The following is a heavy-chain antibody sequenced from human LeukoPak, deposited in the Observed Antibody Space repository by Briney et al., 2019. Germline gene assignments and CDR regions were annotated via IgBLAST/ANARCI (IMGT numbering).Heavy chain of an antibody. D-gene: IGHD6-13*01. CDR1: GVTFSNYW. CDR3: ARTLYAAAGIVN. J-gene: IGHJ4*02. CDR2: IYNDGSTT. Sequence: VESLRLSCAASGVTFSNYWMHWVLQSPGKGLVCVSRIYNDGSTTTYADSVKGRFNISRDNAMNTLYLQMNSLRAEDTAVYYCARTLYAAAGIVNWGRGTLVTVSS. V-gene: IGHV3-74*01.